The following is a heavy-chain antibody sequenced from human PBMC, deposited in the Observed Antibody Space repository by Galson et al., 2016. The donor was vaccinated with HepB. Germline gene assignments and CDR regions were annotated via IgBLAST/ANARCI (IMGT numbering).Heavy chain of an antibody. CDR2: IRGDGIVS. J-gene: IGHJ5*02. D-gene: IGHD3-22*01. CDR1: GFTFNAHW. Sequence: SLRLSCAASGFTFNAHWMNWVRQAPGKGLEWVANIRGDGIVSYYAESVRGGFTISRDNAKNSLYLQMNRLRVDETAVYYCSREMTGGYYAWGQGTLVTVSS. CDR3: SREMTGGYYA. V-gene: IGHV3-7*01.